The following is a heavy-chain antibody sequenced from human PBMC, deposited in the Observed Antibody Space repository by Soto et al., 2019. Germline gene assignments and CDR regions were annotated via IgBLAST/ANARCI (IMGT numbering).Heavy chain of an antibody. D-gene: IGHD3-3*02. CDR3: ARTPTRSNFPVVLHFFDL. V-gene: IGHV4-59*08. CDR1: GASISSYY. J-gene: IGHJ4*02. CDR2: TYHRGTT. Sequence: SEPLSLTCTVSGASISSYYWSWIRQPPGKGLEWMGFTYHRGTTNYNPSLKSRVTIVVYTSKNQFSFRLRSVTAADTAIYYCARTPTRSNFPVVLHFFDLWGQGTQVTVAS.